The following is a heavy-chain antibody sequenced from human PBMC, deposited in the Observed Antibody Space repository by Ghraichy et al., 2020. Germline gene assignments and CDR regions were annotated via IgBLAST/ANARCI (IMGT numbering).Heavy chain of an antibody. J-gene: IGHJ4*02. CDR2: IYYIGST. Sequence: SETLSLTCTVSGRSITNYYWSWIRQPPAKGLEWIGYIYYIGSTKYNPSLKSRVTISLDTSKKQFSLRLNSVTTADTAVYYCARATESDYVFDYWGQGTLVTVSS. D-gene: IGHD3-16*01. V-gene: IGHV4-59*01. CDR3: ARATESDYVFDY. CDR1: GRSITNYY.